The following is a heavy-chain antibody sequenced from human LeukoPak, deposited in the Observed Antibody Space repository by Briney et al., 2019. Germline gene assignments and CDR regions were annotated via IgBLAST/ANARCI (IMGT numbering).Heavy chain of an antibody. Sequence: GGSLRLSCAASGFTFSSYAMSWVRQVPGKGLEWVSVISGSGDNTYYADSVKGRFTISRDNSKNTLYLQMSSLRPEDTAVYYCVKDLLQVTMKKLDHWGQGTLVTVSS. CDR1: GFTFSSYA. CDR3: VKDLLQVTMKKLDH. CDR2: ISGSGDNT. J-gene: IGHJ4*02. V-gene: IGHV3-23*01. D-gene: IGHD4-11*01.